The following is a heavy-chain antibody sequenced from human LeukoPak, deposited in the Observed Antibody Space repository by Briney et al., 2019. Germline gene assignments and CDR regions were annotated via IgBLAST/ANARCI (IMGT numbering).Heavy chain of an antibody. CDR1: GFTFSSYS. D-gene: IGHD1-1*01. Sequence: GGSLRLSCAASGFTFSSYSMNWVRQAPGKGLEWVSAISGSGGSTYYADSVKGRFTISRDNSKNTLYLQMNSLRAEDTAVYYCAKGNWNDESFDYWGQGTLVTVSP. CDR2: ISGSGGST. CDR3: AKGNWNDESFDY. V-gene: IGHV3-23*01. J-gene: IGHJ4*02.